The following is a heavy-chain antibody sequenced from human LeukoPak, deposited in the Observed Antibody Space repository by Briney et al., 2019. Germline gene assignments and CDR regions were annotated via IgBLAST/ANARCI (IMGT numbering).Heavy chain of an antibody. CDR1: GDSVSSNSAA. D-gene: IGHD2-2*01. CDR3: ARDSDSPQPTYCSSTSCLTPGYYYYYMDV. J-gene: IGHJ6*03. CDR2: TDYRSKWYN. Sequence: SQTLSLTCAISGDSVSSNSAAWNWIRQSPSRGLEWLGRTDYRSKWYNDYAVSVKSRITINPDTSKNQFSLQLNSVTPEDTAVYYCARDSDSPQPTYCSSTSCLTPGYYYYYMDVWGKGTTVTVSS. V-gene: IGHV6-1*01.